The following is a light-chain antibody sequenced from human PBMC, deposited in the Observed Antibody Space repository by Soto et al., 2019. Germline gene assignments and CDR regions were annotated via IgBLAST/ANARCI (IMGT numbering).Light chain of an antibody. CDR2: HVA. J-gene: IGLJ2*01. CDR1: SSDVGGYEY. V-gene: IGLV2-11*01. CDR3: CSYAACQTLG. Sequence: QSVLTQPRSVSGSPGQSVTISGSGTSSDVGGYEYVSWYQQHPGKAPTLIIYHVAQRPSGVPDRFSASKSGTTASLTISGLQAEDEAEYFCCSYAACQTLGFGGGTKVTVL.